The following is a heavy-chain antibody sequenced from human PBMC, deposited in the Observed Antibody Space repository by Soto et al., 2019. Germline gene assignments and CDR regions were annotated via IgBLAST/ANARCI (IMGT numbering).Heavy chain of an antibody. D-gene: IGHD5-18*01. J-gene: IGHJ6*02. CDR1: GYTFTGYY. CDR3: ASATPTAMVTYGMDV. CDR2: INPNSGGT. Sequence: ASVKVSCTASGYTFTGYYMHWVRQAPGQGLEWMGWINPNSGGTNYAQKFQGWVTMTRDTSISTAYMELSRLRSDDTAVYYCASATPTAMVTYGMDVWGQGTTVTVSS. V-gene: IGHV1-2*04.